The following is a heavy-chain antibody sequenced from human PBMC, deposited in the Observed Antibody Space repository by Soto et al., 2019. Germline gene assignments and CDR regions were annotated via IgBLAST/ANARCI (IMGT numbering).Heavy chain of an antibody. CDR3: ASSLLVGYGLEGESD. V-gene: IGHV1-18*01. D-gene: IGHD5-18*01. CDR2: ISAYNRNT. CDR1: GYTFTSYG. J-gene: IGHJ4*02. Sequence: QVQLVQSGAEVKKPGASVKVSCKASGYTFTSYGISWVRQAPGQGLEWMGWISAYNRNTNCRQKRQGRVTXTPEPTXXTADMELRSLRSDDPAVYYCASSLLVGYGLEGESDWGQGTLVTVSS.